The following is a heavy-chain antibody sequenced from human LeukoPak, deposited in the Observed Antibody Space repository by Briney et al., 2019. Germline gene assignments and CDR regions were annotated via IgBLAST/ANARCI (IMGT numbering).Heavy chain of an antibody. V-gene: IGHV1-8*01. D-gene: IGHD2-2*01. CDR2: MNPNSGNT. CDR3: ARFGVSCSSTSCHPSVY. Sequence: ASVKVSCKASGHTFTSYDINWVRQATGQGLEWMGWMNPNSGNTGYAQKFQGRVTMTRNTSISTAYMELSSLRSEDTAVYYCARFGVSCSSTSCHPSVYWGQGTLVTVSS. CDR1: GHTFTSYD. J-gene: IGHJ4*02.